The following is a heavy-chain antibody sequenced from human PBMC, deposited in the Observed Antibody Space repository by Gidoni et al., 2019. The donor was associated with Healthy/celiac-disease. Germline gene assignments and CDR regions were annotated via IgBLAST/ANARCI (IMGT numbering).Heavy chain of an antibody. CDR2: ISSSSSYI. J-gene: IGHJ4*02. Sequence: EVQLVASGGGLVKPGGSLRLSCAASAFTLSRNSMNWVRQAPGKELEWVSSISSSSSYIYYADSVKGRFTISRDNAKNSLYLQMNSLRAEDTAVYYCARDLRYCSGGSCYSMPDYWGQGTLVTVSS. V-gene: IGHV3-21*01. D-gene: IGHD2-15*01. CDR1: AFTLSRNS. CDR3: ARDLRYCSGGSCYSMPDY.